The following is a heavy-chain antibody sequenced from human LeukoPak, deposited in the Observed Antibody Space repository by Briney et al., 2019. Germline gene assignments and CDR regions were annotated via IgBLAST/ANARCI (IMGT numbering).Heavy chain of an antibody. CDR3: ARDWGTERYYGSGSYGL. J-gene: IGHJ4*02. CDR1: GYTFTSYY. V-gene: IGHV1-46*01. CDR2: INPSGGST. D-gene: IGHD3-10*01. Sequence: WASVKVSCKASGYTFTSYYMHWVRQAPGQGLEWMGIINPSGGSTSYAQKFQGRVTMTRDTSTSTVYMELRSLRSDDTAVYYCARDWGTERYYGSGSYGLWGQGTLVTVSS.